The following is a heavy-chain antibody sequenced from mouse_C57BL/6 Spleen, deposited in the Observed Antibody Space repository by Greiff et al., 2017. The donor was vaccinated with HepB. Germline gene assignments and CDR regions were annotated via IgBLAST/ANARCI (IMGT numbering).Heavy chain of an antibody. Sequence: EVQLVESGGGLVQPKGSLKLSCAASGFSFNTYAMNWVRQAPGKGLEWVARIRSKSNNYATYYADSVKDRFTISRDDSESMLYLQMNNLKTEDTAMYYCVRGGGLGAWFAYWGQGTLVTVSA. CDR3: VRGGGLGAWFAY. CDR2: IRSKSNNYAT. D-gene: IGHD2-4*01. CDR1: GFSFNTYA. V-gene: IGHV10-1*01. J-gene: IGHJ3*01.